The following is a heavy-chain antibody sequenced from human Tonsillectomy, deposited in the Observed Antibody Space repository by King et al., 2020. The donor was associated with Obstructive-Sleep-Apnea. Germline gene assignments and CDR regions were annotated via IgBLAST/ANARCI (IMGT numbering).Heavy chain of an antibody. CDR3: ARSPEYYYDSSGDLGGYYFDY. CDR2: IYYSGGT. D-gene: IGHD3-22*01. V-gene: IGHV4-39*07. CDR1: GGSVSSSSYY. J-gene: IGHJ4*02. Sequence: VQLQESGPGLVKPSETLSLTCTVSGGSVSSSSYYWGWIRQPPGKGLEWIGSIYYSGGTYYNPSLKSRVTISLDTSKNQLSRKLSSVTAADTAVYYCARSPEYYYDSSGDLGGYYFDYWGQGTLVTVSS.